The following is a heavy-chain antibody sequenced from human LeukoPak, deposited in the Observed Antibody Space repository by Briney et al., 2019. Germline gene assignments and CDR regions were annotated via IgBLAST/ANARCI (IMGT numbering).Heavy chain of an antibody. CDR1: GFTFSSYV. Sequence: GGSLRLSCAASGFTFSSYVMSWVRQAPGKGLEWVSLISGSGGITNYADSVKGRFTISRDNSKNTLYLQLNSLRAEDTAVYSCAKGRYYGSGSYLNSLDYWGQGTLVTVSS. V-gene: IGHV3-23*01. J-gene: IGHJ4*02. CDR3: AKGRYYGSGSYLNSLDY. CDR2: ISGSGGIT. D-gene: IGHD3-10*01.